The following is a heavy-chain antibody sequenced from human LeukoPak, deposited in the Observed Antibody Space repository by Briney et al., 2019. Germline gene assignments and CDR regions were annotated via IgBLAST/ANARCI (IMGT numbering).Heavy chain of an antibody. D-gene: IGHD3-3*01. CDR2: IYSGGST. CDR1: GGSISSYY. CDR3: ARSVLRFGYYYGMDV. V-gene: IGHV3-66*01. Sequence: ETLSLTCTVSGGSISSYYWSWVRQAPGKGLEWVSVIYSGGSTYYADSVKGRFTISRDNSKNTLYLQMNSLRAEDTAVYYCARSVLRFGYYYGMDVWGQGTTVTVSS. J-gene: IGHJ6*02.